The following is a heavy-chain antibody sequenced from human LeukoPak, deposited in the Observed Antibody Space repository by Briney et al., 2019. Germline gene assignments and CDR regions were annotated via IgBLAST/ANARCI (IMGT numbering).Heavy chain of an antibody. J-gene: IGHJ4*02. Sequence: SDTLSLTCTISGGSSSSYYWSWIRQPPGKGLEWIGYIFYSGSTNYNPSLKSRVTISVDTSKNQFSLKLSSVTAADTAVYYCARGTGVNYYDRSGYYHEWGQGTLVTVSS. CDR3: ARGTGVNYYDRSGYYHE. V-gene: IGHV4-59*01. D-gene: IGHD3-22*01. CDR2: IFYSGST. CDR1: GGSSSSYY.